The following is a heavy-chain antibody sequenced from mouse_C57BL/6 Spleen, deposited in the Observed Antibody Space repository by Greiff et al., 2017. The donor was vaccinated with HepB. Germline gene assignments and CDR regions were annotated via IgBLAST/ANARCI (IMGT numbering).Heavy chain of an antibody. J-gene: IGHJ1*03. Sequence: VQLQQSGPGLVKPSQSLSLTCSVTGYSITSGYYWNWIRQFPGNKLEWMGYISYDGSNNYNPSLKNRISITRDTSKNQFFLKLNSVTTEDTATYYCARDYSNYDWYFDVWGTGTTVTVSS. V-gene: IGHV3-6*01. CDR2: ISYDGSN. CDR1: GYSITSGYY. D-gene: IGHD2-5*01. CDR3: ARDYSNYDWYFDV.